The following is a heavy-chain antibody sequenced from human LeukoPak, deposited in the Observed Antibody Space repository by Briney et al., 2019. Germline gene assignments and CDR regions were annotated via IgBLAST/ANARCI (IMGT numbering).Heavy chain of an antibody. CDR2: IIPIFGTA. J-gene: IGHJ4*02. Sequence: GALVKVSCKASGGTFSSYAISWVRQAPGQGLEWMGGIIPIFGTANYAQKFQGRVTMTRDTSISTAYMVLNRLRSDDTAVYSCAREYYYSSGNYYNRIDYWGQGTLVTVSS. V-gene: IGHV1-69*05. CDR1: GGTFSSYA. CDR3: AREYYYSSGNYYNRIDY. D-gene: IGHD3-10*01.